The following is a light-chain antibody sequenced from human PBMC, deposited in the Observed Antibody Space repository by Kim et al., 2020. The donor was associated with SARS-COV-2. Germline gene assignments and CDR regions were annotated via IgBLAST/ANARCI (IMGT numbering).Light chain of an antibody. CDR2: GAS. CDR3: QQYNNWPYT. J-gene: IGKJ2*01. CDR1: QSLNND. V-gene: IGKV3-15*01. Sequence: SVCPGERATLSCRASQSLNNDLAWYQQRPGQTPRLLIYGASTRATDVPAKFSGSGSGTVFSLTISSLQSEDFAVYYCQQYNNWPYTFGQGTKLEI.